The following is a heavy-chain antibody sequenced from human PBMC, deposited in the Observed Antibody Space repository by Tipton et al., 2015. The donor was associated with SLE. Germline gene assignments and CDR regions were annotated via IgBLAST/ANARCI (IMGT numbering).Heavy chain of an antibody. J-gene: IGHJ4*02. D-gene: IGHD3-22*01. Sequence: SLRLSCAASGFTFSSYAMHWVRQAPGKGPEWVAVISYDGSNKYYADSVRGRFTISRDNSKNTLYLQMNSLRAEDTAVYYCARSLYYDSSGYPYDWGQGTLVTVSS. CDR1: GFTFSSYA. CDR2: ISYDGSNK. CDR3: ARSLYYDSSGYPYD. V-gene: IGHV3-30*04.